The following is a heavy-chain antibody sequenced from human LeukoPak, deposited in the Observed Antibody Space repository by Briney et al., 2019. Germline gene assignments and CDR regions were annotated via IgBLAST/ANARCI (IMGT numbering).Heavy chain of an antibody. CDR1: GFTFSSYW. V-gene: IGHV3-7*04. J-gene: IGHJ4*02. CDR3: AREVRPDY. CDR2: IKQDGTEK. Sequence: GGSLRLSCAASGFTFSSYWMSWVRQAPGEGLEWVANIKQDGTEKYYMDSVKGRFSISRDNAKNSLYLQMNALRAEDTAVYYCAREVRPDYWGQGTLVTVST. D-gene: IGHD6-6*01.